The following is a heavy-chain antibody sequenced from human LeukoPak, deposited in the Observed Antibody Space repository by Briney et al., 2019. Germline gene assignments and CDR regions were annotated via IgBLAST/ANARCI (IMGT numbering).Heavy chain of an antibody. Sequence: SEPLSLTCSVSGGSITKNGYYWGWIRQSPETGLEWIGSMHYSGSTYYNPSLNSRVTISVDTSKNQFSLKLTSVTAADTAVYYCCGSGWFAGPFGYWGQGALVTVSS. CDR1: GGSITKNGYY. CDR2: MHYSGST. D-gene: IGHD6-19*01. J-gene: IGHJ4*02. V-gene: IGHV4-39*07. CDR3: CGSGWFAGPFGY.